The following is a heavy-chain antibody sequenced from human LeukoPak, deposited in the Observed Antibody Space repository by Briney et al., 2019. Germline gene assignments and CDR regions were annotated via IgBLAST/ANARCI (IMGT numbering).Heavy chain of an antibody. CDR3: AKVATVTTYALADY. D-gene: IGHD4-17*01. J-gene: IGHJ4*02. CDR2: ITGSGTFT. Sequence: GGSLRLSCAASGITFINYSMTWVRQAPGKGLEWVSAITGSGTFTDYADSVRGRFTISRDNSKNTLYLQMNSLRAEDTAIYYCAKVATVTTYALADYWGQGTLVTVSS. V-gene: IGHV3-23*01. CDR1: GITFINYS.